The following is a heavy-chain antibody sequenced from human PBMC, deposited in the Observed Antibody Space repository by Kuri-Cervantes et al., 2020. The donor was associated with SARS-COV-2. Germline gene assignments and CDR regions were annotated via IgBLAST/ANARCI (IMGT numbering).Heavy chain of an antibody. CDR1: GGTFSSYA. D-gene: IGHD2-2*01. CDR3: ARTYCSSTSCIPTSDY. CDR2: IIPIFGTA. J-gene: IGHJ4*02. V-gene: IGHV1-69*06. Sequence: SVKVSCKASGGTFSSYAISWGRQAPGQGLEWLGGIIPIFGTANYAQKFQGRVTITADKSTSTAYMELSSLRSEDTAVYYCARTYCSSTSCIPTSDYWGQGTLVTVSS.